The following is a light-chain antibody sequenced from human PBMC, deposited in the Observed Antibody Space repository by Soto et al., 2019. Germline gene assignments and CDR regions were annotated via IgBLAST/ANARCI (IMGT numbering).Light chain of an antibody. J-gene: IGKJ2*01. CDR3: GTPYT. CDR1: QSVLYSSNNKNY. CDR2: WAS. Sequence: DIVMTQSPDSLAVSLGERATINCKSSQSVLYSSNNKNYLTWYQQKPGQPHKLLIYWASTRESGVPDRFSGSGSGTDFTLTISSLQAEDVAVYYCGTPYTFGQGTKLEIK. V-gene: IGKV4-1*01.